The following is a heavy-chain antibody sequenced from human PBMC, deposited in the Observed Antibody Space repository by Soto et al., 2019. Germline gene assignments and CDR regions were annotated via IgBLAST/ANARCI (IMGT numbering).Heavy chain of an antibody. D-gene: IGHD6-13*01. CDR1: GGTFSSYA. CDR3: AREMLTYSSSWYNGGDYYYGMDV. CDR2: LIPIFGTA. V-gene: IGHV1-69*01. Sequence: QVQLVQSGAEVKKPGSSVKVSCKASGGTFSSYALSWVRQAPGQGLEWMGGLIPIFGTATYAQKFQGRVTITADESTSTAYMELSSLRSEDTAVYYCAREMLTYSSSWYNGGDYYYGMDVWGQGTTVTVSS. J-gene: IGHJ6*02.